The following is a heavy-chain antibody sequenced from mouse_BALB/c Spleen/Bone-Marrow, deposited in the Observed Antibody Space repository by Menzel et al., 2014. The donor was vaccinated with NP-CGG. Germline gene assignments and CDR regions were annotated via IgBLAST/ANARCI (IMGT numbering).Heavy chain of an antibody. CDR3: ARSYGKNVDY. CDR2: INPSTGYT. CDR1: GYTFTSYW. Sequence: VQLQQSGAELAKPGAPVKMSCKASGYTFTSYWMHWVKQRPGQGLEWIGNINPSTGYTEYNQKFKDKATLTADKSSSTAYMQLYSLTSEDSAVYYCARSYGKNVDYWGQGTTLTVSS. V-gene: IGHV1-7*01. J-gene: IGHJ2*01. D-gene: IGHD2-1*01.